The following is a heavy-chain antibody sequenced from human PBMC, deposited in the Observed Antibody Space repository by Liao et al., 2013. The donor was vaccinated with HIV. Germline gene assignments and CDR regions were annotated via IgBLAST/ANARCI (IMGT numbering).Heavy chain of an antibody. CDR1: GDSINNYH. CDR3: ASRTYSDSSGHYYFYFDS. V-gene: IGHV4-59*04. J-gene: IGHJ4*02. D-gene: IGHD3-22*01. CDR2: ITHYGGA. Sequence: VQLQESGPGLVKPSETLSLMCTVSGDSINNYHLSWIRQPPGKGLEWIGEITHYGGANYNPSLKTRVSMSVDTSKNQFSLTVSPVTAADTAMYYCASRTYSDSSGHYYFYFDSWGQGTQVTVSS.